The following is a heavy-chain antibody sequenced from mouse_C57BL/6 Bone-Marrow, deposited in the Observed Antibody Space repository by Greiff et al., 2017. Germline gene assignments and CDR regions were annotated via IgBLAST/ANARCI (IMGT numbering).Heavy chain of an antibody. Sequence: EVKLMESGEGLVKPGGSLKLSCAASGFTFSSYAMSWVRQTPEKRLEWVAYISSGGDYIYYADTVKGRFTISRENARNTLYLQMSSLKSEDTAMYYCTREGSYSNYVDYYAMDYWGQGTSVTVSS. CDR3: TREGSYSNYVDYYAMDY. V-gene: IGHV5-9-1*02. J-gene: IGHJ4*01. D-gene: IGHD2-5*01. CDR1: GFTFSSYA. CDR2: ISSGGDYI.